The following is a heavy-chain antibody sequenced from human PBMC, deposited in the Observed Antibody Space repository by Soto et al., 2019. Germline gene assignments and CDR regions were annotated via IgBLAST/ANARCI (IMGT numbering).Heavy chain of an antibody. CDR3: XXXXXXXXXYYGMDV. V-gene: IGHV1-18*01. CDR1: GYTFTRYG. CDR2: ISGYDGRT. Sequence: QVHLVQSGAEVKKPGASVKVSCKTSGYTFTRYGISWVRQAPGQGLEWMGWISGYDGRTNFAQKVQDRVTMTTDTXXXXXXXXXXXXXXXXXXXXXXXXXXXXXXXYYGMDVWGQGTTVTVSS. J-gene: IGHJ6*02.